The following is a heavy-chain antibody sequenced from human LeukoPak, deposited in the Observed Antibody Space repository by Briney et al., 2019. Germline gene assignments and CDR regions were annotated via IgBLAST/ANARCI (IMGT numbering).Heavy chain of an antibody. CDR2: IYPGDSDT. D-gene: IGHD5-12*01. CDR3: AREGAYSGYDCNY. CDR1: GYSFTSYW. J-gene: IGHJ4*02. V-gene: IGHV5-51*01. Sequence: GESLKISCKGTGYSFTSYWIGWVRQMPGKGLEWMGIIYPGDSDTRYSPSFQGQVTISADKSISTAYLQWSSLKASDTAMYYCAREGAYSGYDCNYWGQGTLVTVSS.